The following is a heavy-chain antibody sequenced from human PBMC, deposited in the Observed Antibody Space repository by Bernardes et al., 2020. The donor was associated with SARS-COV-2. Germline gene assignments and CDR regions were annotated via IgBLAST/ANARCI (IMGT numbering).Heavy chain of an antibody. V-gene: IGHV1-18*01. D-gene: IGHD3-22*01. Sequence: ASVKVSCKASGYTFTSYGISWVRQAPGQGLEWMGWISAYNGNTNYAQKLQGRVTMTTDTSTSTAYMELRSLRSDDTAVYYCARVADYYDSSGSMYYFDYWGQGTLVTVSS. CDR1: GYTFTSYG. CDR3: ARVADYYDSSGSMYYFDY. CDR2: ISAYNGNT. J-gene: IGHJ4*02.